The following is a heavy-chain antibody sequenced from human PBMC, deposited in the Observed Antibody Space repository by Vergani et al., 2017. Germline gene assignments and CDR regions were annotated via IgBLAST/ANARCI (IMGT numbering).Heavy chain of an antibody. CDR3: ARAPSASCNDY. CDR1: GFIFSDYN. J-gene: IGHJ4*02. CDR2: ISGRSSYV. D-gene: IGHD2-2*01. Sequence: EVQVVQSGGGLVKPGGSLRLSCETSGFIFSDYNLNWVRQAPGSGLEWVASISGRSSYVNYAVSVKGRFTISRDNAKNSLFLQMNSLRAEDTAVYYCARAPSASCNDYWGQGTLVTVSS. V-gene: IGHV3-21*02.